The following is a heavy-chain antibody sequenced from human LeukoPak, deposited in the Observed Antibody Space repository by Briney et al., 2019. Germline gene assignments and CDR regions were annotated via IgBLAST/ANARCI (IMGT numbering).Heavy chain of an antibody. J-gene: IGHJ3*02. Sequence: SETLSLTCTVSGGSISSYYGSWIRQPPGKGLEWSGYIYYCGSTNYNPSLKSRVTISVDTSKNQFSLKLSSVTAADTAVYYCARGDYSSSWYSAFDIWGQETMVTVSS. CDR1: GGSISSYY. D-gene: IGHD6-13*01. CDR2: IYYCGST. CDR3: ARGDYSSSWYSAFDI. V-gene: IGHV4-59*01.